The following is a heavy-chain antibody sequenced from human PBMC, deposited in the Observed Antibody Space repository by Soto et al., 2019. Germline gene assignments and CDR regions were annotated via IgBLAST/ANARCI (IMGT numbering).Heavy chain of an antibody. D-gene: IGHD2-21*01. Sequence: EVPLVESGGGLVKPGGSLRLSCAASGFTFNTYDMNWVRQAPGKGLEWVSSITTSSAYIYYADSLKGRITISRDTAKNSLFLQINCLRAEDPAVYYCVRSGTARLLRHSWFDTWGQGTLVTVSS. CDR3: VRSGTARLLRHSWFDT. CDR2: ITTSSAYI. CDR1: GFTFNTYD. J-gene: IGHJ5*02. V-gene: IGHV3-21*01.